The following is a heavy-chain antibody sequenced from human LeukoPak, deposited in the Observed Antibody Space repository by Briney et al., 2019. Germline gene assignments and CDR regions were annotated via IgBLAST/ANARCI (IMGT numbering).Heavy chain of an antibody. Sequence: ASVKVSCKASGGTFSSYAISWVRQAPGQGLEWMGGIIPIFGTANYAQKFQGRVTITADESTSTAYMELSSLGSEDTAVYYCAREGEQQQTGYYFDYWGQGTLVTVSS. J-gene: IGHJ4*02. CDR1: GGTFSSYA. CDR3: AREGEQQQTGYYFDY. D-gene: IGHD1/OR15-1a*01. V-gene: IGHV1-69*13. CDR2: IIPIFGTA.